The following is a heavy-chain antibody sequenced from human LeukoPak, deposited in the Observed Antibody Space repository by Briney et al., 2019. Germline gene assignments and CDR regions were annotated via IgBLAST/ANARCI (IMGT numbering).Heavy chain of an antibody. CDR3: ARRDYYDSSGYPVDY. Sequence: SETLSLTCTVSGGSISSSSYYWGWIRQPPGKGLEWIGSIYYSGSTYYNPSLKSRVTISVDTSKNQFSLKLSSVTAADTAVYYWARRDYYDSSGYPVDYWGQEPLVTVSS. CDR2: IYYSGST. J-gene: IGHJ4*02. D-gene: IGHD3-22*01. CDR1: GGSISSSSYY. V-gene: IGHV4-39*01.